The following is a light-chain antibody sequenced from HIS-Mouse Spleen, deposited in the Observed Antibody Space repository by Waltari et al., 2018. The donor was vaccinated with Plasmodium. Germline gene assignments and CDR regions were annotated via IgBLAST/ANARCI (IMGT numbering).Light chain of an antibody. Sequence: SSALTQPPSLSLSPGQTARITCSGDPLPQQSAYSYHQKSGQAPVLVIYEDSKRPSGIPERFSGSSSGTMATLTISGAQVEDEADYYCYSTDSSGNHRVFGGGTKLTVL. J-gene: IGLJ3*02. CDR2: EDS. CDR3: YSTDSSGNHRV. V-gene: IGLV3-10*01. CDR1: PLPQQS.